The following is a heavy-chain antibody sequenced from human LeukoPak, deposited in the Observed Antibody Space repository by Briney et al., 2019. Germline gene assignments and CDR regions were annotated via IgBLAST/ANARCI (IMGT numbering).Heavy chain of an antibody. CDR2: ISGSGDNT. D-gene: IGHD3-22*01. CDR3: AKGSYYDSSGSFYFDY. V-gene: IGHV3-23*01. Sequence: GGSLRLSFAASGFTFSSYAMSWVRQAPWKGLEWVSGISGSGDNTYYADSVKGRFTISRDNSKNTLYVQVNSLGTEDTAAYYCAKGSYYDSSGSFYFDYWGQGTLVTVSS. CDR1: GFTFSSYA. J-gene: IGHJ4*02.